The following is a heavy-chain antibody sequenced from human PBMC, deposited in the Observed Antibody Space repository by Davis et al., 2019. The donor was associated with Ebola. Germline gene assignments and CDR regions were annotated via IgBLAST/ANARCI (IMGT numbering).Heavy chain of an antibody. CDR3: ARGLRGGMDV. V-gene: IGHV3-21*04. CDR2: ISSSSSYI. J-gene: IGHJ6*02. Sequence: GESLKISCAASGFTFSSYSMNWVRQAPGKGLEWVSSISSSSSYIYYADSVKGRFTISRDNVKNSLYLQMNSLRAEDTAVYYCARGLRGGMDVWGQGTTVTVSS. CDR1: GFTFSSYS.